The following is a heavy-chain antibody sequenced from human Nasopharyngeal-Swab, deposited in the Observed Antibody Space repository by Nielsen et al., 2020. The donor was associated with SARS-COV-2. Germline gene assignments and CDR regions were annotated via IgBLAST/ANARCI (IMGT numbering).Heavy chain of an antibody. V-gene: IGHV3-9*01. D-gene: IGHD5-18*01. CDR2: ISWNSGSI. CDR1: GFTFDDYA. Sequence: SLKISCAASGFTFDDYAMHWVRQAPGKGLEWVSGISWNSGSIGYVDSVKGRFTISRDNAKNSLYLQMNSLRAEDTALYYCAKDLGGEYSYGRNYYYGMDVWGQGTTVTVSS. CDR3: AKDLGGEYSYGRNYYYGMDV. J-gene: IGHJ6*02.